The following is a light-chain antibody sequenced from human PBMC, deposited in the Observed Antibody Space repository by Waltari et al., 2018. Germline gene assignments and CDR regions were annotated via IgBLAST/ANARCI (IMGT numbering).Light chain of an antibody. J-gene: IGLJ2*01. Sequence: SYELTQLPSVSVSPGQTASITCSGDKLGNKYACWYQQKPGQSPVLVIYQVTKRPSGIPERFSGSNSGNTATLTISETQAMDEADYYCQAWDSSTVVFGGGTKLTVL. CDR3: QAWDSSTVV. CDR2: QVT. CDR1: KLGNKY. V-gene: IGLV3-1*01.